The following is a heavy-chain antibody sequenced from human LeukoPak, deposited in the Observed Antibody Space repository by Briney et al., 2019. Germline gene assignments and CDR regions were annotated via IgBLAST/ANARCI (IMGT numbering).Heavy chain of an antibody. CDR3: ARNWGY. CDR2: IYYSGST. Sequence: SETLSLTCTVSVGSVSSGSYYWSWIRQPPGKGLEWIGYIYYSGSTNYNPSLKSRVTISVDTSKNQFSLKLSSVTAADTAVYYCARNWGYWGQGTLVAVSS. CDR1: VGSVSSGSYY. V-gene: IGHV4-61*01. D-gene: IGHD3-16*01. J-gene: IGHJ4*02.